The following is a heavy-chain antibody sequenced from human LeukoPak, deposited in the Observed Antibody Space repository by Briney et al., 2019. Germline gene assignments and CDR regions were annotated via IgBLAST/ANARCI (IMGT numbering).Heavy chain of an antibody. CDR2: INPNSGGT. CDR3: ARGHYYGSGSYVDY. Sequence: PSVKVSCKASGYTFTGYYMHWVRQAPGQGLEWMGWINPNSGGTNYAQKFQGRVTMTRDTSISTAYMELSRLRSDDTAVYYCARGHYYGSGSYVDYWGQGTLVTVSS. V-gene: IGHV1-2*02. D-gene: IGHD3-10*01. CDR1: GYTFTGYY. J-gene: IGHJ4*02.